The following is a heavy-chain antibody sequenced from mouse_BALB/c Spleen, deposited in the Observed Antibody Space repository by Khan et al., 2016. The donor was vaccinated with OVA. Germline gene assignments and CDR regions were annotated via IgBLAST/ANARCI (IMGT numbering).Heavy chain of an antibody. CDR1: GFSLTYYG. CDR3: TRNYDYDEGLAY. D-gene: IGHD2-4*01. Sequence: VELVESGPGLVQPSQSLSITCTVSGFSLTYYGVHWVLQSPGKGLVWLGVIWSGGSTDYNAPFISRLNISTDNSTSHAFFQLNSLQVNDNAIYYATRNYDYDEGLAYWGQGTLVTVSA. V-gene: IGHV2-2*02. J-gene: IGHJ3*01. CDR2: IWSGGST.